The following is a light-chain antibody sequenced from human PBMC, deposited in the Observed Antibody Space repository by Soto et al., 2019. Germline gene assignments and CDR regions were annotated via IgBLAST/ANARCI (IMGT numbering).Light chain of an antibody. Sequence: DIQMTQSPSSLSASVGDRVTITCRASQSISNYLNWYQQKPGKAPKVLIYAASSLQSGVPPRFSGSGSGTDFTLTISSLQPEDFATYFCQQSYNIPRATFGQGTKVDIK. CDR2: AAS. CDR1: QSISNY. CDR3: QQSYNIPRAT. V-gene: IGKV1-39*01. J-gene: IGKJ1*01.